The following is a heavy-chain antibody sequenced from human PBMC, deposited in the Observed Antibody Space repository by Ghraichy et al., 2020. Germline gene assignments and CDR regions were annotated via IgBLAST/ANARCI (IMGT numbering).Heavy chain of an antibody. J-gene: IGHJ2*01. CDR2: IYYIGST. D-gene: IGHD3-10*01. CDR1: GGSISRGGYY. Sequence: SQTLSLTCTVSGGSISRGGYYWSWIRQHPGKGLEWIGNIYYIGSTYYNPSLKSRVTISVDTYKNHFSLKLSSVTAVDTAVYYCARDSGPSLPGWYFDLWGRGTLVTVSS. CDR3: ARDSGPSLPGWYFDL. V-gene: IGHV4-31*02.